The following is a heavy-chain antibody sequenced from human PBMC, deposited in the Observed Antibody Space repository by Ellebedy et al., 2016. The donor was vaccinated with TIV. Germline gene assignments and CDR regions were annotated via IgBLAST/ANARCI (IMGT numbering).Heavy chain of an antibody. CDR3: ARDWGGYGDAFY. V-gene: IGHV3-48*02. CDR2: IAPSSDTL. Sequence: GESLKISCAASGFTFSSQSMNWVRQAPGKGLEWISYIAPSSDTLHYADPVKGRFTVSRDNARSSLYLQMSSPRDEDTAVYYCARDWGGYGDAFYWGQGTLVTVSS. J-gene: IGHJ4*02. CDR1: GFTFSSQS. D-gene: IGHD4-17*01.